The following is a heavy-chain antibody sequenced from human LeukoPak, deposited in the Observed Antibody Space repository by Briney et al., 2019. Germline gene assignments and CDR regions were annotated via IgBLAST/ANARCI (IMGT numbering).Heavy chain of an antibody. CDR2: IYSGGST. J-gene: IGHJ5*02. V-gene: IGHV3-53*05. D-gene: IGHD3-10*01. Sequence: PGGSLRLSCAASGFTVSSNYMSWVRQAPGKGLEWVSVIYSGGSTYYADSVKGRFTISRDNSKNTLYLQMNSLRAEDTAVYYCAKDGPATNNYYGSGSYILGGWFDPWGQGTLVTVSS. CDR1: GFTVSSNY. CDR3: AKDGPATNNYYGSGSYILGGWFDP.